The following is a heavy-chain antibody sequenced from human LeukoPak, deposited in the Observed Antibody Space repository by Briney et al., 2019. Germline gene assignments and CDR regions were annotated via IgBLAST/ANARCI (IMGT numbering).Heavy chain of an antibody. CDR3: AREELVPGYCSGGSCYSGKNYYYYMDV. V-gene: IGHV4-59*01. Sequence: SETLSLTCTVSGGSISNYYWSWIRQPPGKGLEWIGYIYYSGSTNYNPSLKSRVTISVDTSKNQFSLKLSSVTAADTAVYYCAREELVPGYCSGGSCYSGKNYYYYMDVWGTGTTVTVSS. D-gene: IGHD2-15*01. CDR2: IYYSGST. CDR1: GGSISNYY. J-gene: IGHJ6*03.